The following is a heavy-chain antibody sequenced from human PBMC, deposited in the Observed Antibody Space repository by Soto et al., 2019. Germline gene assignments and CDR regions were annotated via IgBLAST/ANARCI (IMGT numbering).Heavy chain of an antibody. CDR2: INAGNGNT. CDR1: GYTFTSYA. Sequence: ASVKVSCKASGYTFTSYAMHWVRQAPGQRLEWMGWINAGNGNTKYSQKFQGRVTITRDTSASTAYMELSSLGSEDTAVYYCARNLMDYDILTVYYMAYYFDYWGQGTLVTVSS. V-gene: IGHV1-3*01. CDR3: ARNLMDYDILTVYYMAYYFDY. J-gene: IGHJ4*02. D-gene: IGHD3-9*01.